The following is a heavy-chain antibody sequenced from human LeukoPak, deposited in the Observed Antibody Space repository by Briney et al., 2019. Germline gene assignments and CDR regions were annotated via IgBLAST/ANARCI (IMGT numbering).Heavy chain of an antibody. J-gene: IGHJ4*02. Sequence: PSETLSLTCAVSGYSISSGYYWGWFRHPPGKGLEWIGISYHGGATYYNPSLKSRVTISVDTSKNLFSLKLNSVTAADTAVYYCARDSLRGYYDSSGHSGPQTTFDYWGQGTLVTVSS. CDR2: SYHGGAT. CDR3: ARDSLRGYYDSSGHSGPQTTFDY. V-gene: IGHV4-38-2*02. D-gene: IGHD3-22*01. CDR1: GYSISSGYY.